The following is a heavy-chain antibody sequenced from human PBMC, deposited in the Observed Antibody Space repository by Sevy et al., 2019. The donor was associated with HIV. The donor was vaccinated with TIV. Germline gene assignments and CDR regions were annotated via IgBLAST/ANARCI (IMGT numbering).Heavy chain of an antibody. Sequence: GGSLRLSCAASGFTFSSYSMNWVRQAPGKGPEWVSSISSSSSYIYYADSVKGRFTISRDNAKNSLYLQMNSLRAEDTAVYYCARDARIGYYGMDVWGQGTTVTVSS. CDR1: GFTFSSYS. J-gene: IGHJ6*02. CDR2: ISSSSSYI. V-gene: IGHV3-21*01. CDR3: ARDARIGYYGMDV. D-gene: IGHD2-15*01.